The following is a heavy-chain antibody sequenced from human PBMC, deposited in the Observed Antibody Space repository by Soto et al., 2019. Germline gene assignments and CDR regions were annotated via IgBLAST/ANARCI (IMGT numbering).Heavy chain of an antibody. Sequence: QVQLQESGPGLVKPSQTLSLTCTVSGGSISSGDYYWSWIRQPPGKGLEWIGYIYYSGSTYYNPSLKSRVTISVDTSKNQFSLKLSSVTASDTAVYYCAGGHHGLNDYYYYYGMDVWGQGTTVTVSS. CDR1: GGSISSGDYY. D-gene: IGHD2-8*01. CDR3: AGGHHGLNDYYYYYGMDV. V-gene: IGHV4-30-4*01. CDR2: IYYSGST. J-gene: IGHJ6*02.